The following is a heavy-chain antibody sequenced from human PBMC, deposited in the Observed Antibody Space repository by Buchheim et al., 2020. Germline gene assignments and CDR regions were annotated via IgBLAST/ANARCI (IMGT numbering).Heavy chain of an antibody. V-gene: IGHV4-31*03. Sequence: QVLLQESGPGLVKPSQTLSLTCSVSGDSIRSGGYYWSWIRQHPGKGLEWIGYMYYSGTTYYNPSLRSRVTISLDTAKNQLSLKLNSVTAADTAVYYCARRDGFNQVFDFWGRRTL. D-gene: IGHD5-24*01. CDR1: GDSIRSGGYY. J-gene: IGHJ4*02. CDR2: MYYSGTT. CDR3: ARRDGFNQVFDF.